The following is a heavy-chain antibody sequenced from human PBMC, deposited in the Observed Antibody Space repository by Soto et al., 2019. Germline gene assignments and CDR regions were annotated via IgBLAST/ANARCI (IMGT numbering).Heavy chain of an antibody. CDR2: ISYSGST. V-gene: IGHV4-31*03. CDR1: GGSISSGGYY. CDR3: ARLSPQYYYYYYGMDV. D-gene: IGHD2-2*01. Sequence: SETLSLTCTVSGGSISSGGYYWSWIRQHPGTGLEWIGHISYSGSTYYNTSLKSRVTISVDTSKNQFSLILNSVTAADTAVYYCARLSPQYYYYYYGMDVWGPGTTVTVSS. J-gene: IGHJ6*02.